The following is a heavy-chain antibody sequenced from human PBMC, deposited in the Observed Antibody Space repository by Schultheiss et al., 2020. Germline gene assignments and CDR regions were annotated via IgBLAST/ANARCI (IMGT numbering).Heavy chain of an antibody. J-gene: IGHJ4*02. D-gene: IGHD3-10*01. CDR1: GFTFSSYS. Sequence: GGSLRLSCAASGFTFSSYSMNWVRQAPGKGLEWVSRINSDGSSTSYADSVKGRFTISRDNAKNSLYLQMNSLRAEDTALYYCAKPSGLEVGWGQGTLVTVYS. CDR2: INSDGSST. CDR3: AKPSGLEVG. V-gene: IGHV3-74*01.